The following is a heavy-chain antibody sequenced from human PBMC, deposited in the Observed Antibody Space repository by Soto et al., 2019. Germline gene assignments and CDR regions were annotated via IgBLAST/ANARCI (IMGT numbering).Heavy chain of an antibody. D-gene: IGHD5-12*01. J-gene: IGHJ5*02. V-gene: IGHV3-11*01. Sequence: GSLRLSCASSVFTFSDYYMSCIRHSPGKGLEWVSYISSSGSTIYYADSVKGRFTISRDNAKNPLYLQMNSLRAEDTAVYYCALVGYDGGHWSDAWGQGTLVTVSS. CDR2: ISSSGSTI. CDR3: ALVGYDGGHWSDA. CDR1: VFTFSDYY.